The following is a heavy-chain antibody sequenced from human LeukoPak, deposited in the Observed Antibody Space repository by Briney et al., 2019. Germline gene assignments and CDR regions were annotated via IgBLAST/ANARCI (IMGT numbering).Heavy chain of an antibody. CDR1: GFTFSSYA. V-gene: IGHV3-23*01. Sequence: SGGSLRLSCAASGFTFSSYAMSWVRQAPGKGLEWVSAISGSGGSTYYADSVKGRFTISRDNSKNTLYLQMNSLRAEDTAVYYCANGRPPKLTNPVYYFDYWGQGTLVTVSS. CDR3: ANGRPPKLTNPVYYFDY. CDR2: ISGSGGST. J-gene: IGHJ4*02. D-gene: IGHD1-14*01.